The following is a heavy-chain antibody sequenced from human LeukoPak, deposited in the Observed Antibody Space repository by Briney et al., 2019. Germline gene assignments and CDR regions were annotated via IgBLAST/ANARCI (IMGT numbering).Heavy chain of an antibody. D-gene: IGHD5-18*01. CDR1: GGSISSSSYY. Sequence: SETLSLTCTVSGGSISSSSYYWGWIRQPPGKGLEWIGSIHYSGSTYYNPSRKSRVTISVDTSKNQFSLKVRSVTAEDTAVYYCARVGYSYGDTGYYYYYMNVWGKGTTVTISS. CDR3: ARVGYSYGDTGYYYYYMNV. CDR2: IHYSGST. V-gene: IGHV4-39*07. J-gene: IGHJ6*03.